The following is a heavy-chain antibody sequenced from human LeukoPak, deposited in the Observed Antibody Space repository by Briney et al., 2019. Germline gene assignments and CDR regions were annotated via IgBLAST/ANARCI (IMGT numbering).Heavy chain of an antibody. CDR3: VKGSSSSRPYYFDY. J-gene: IGHJ4*02. CDR2: ITDSGGDT. V-gene: IGHV3-23*01. D-gene: IGHD6-6*01. Sequence: GSLRLSCAASGFTFSRYAMSWVRQAPGKGLEWVSAITDSGGDTFHADSVKGRLTISRDNSKNALYLQMNSLRVEDTAVYYCVKGSSSSRPYYFDYWGQGTLVTASS. CDR1: GFTFSRYA.